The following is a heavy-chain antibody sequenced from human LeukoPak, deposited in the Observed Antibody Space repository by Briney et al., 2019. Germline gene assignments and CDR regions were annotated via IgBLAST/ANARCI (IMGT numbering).Heavy chain of an antibody. V-gene: IGHV1-18*01. CDR3: ARESLEYYYDSSGSLDY. CDR2: ISAYNGST. CDR1: GYTFTSYG. J-gene: IGHJ4*02. Sequence: ASVKVSCKAFGYTFTSYGISWVRQAPGQGLEWMGWISAYNGSTNYAQKLQGRVTMTTDTSTSTAYMELRSLRSDDTAVYYCARESLEYYYDSSGSLDYWGQGTLVTVSS. D-gene: IGHD3-22*01.